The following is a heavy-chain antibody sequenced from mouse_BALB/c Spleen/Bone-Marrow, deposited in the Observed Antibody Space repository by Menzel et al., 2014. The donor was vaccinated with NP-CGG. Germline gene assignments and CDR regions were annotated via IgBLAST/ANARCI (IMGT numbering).Heavy chain of an antibody. CDR3: ATMITDWYFDV. J-gene: IGHJ1*01. Sequence: VQLKESGAELVKPGASVKLSCTASGFNIKDTYMHWVKQRPEQGLEWIGRIDPANGNTQYDPKFQGKATITADTSSNTAYLQLSSLTSEDTVVYYCATMITDWYFDVWGAGTTVTVSS. CDR1: GFNIKDTY. D-gene: IGHD2-4*01. CDR2: IDPANGNT. V-gene: IGHV14-3*02.